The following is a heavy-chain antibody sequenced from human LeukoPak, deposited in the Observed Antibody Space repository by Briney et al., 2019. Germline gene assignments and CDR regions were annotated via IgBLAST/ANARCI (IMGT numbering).Heavy chain of an antibody. CDR3: AREVVPATIGFDS. CDR2: IYHSGST. Sequence: NPSQTLSLTCTVSGGSISSGGYYWSWIRQPPGKGLEWIGYIYHSGSTYYNPSLKSRVTISVDRSKNQFSLKLSSVTAADTAVYYCAREVVPATIGFDSWGQGTLVTVSS. J-gene: IGHJ4*02. D-gene: IGHD2-2*01. CDR1: GGSISSGGYY. V-gene: IGHV4-30-2*01.